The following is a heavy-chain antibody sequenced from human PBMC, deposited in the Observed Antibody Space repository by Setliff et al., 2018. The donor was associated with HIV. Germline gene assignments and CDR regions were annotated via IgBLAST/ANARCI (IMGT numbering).Heavy chain of an antibody. J-gene: IGHJ6*03. D-gene: IGHD3-16*01. CDR2: ISGSGGST. CDR1: GITFSSYA. V-gene: IGHV3-23*01. Sequence: PGGSLRLSCAASGITFSSYAMSWVRQAPGKGLEWVSGISGSGGSTYYADSVKGRFTISRDNSNNTLYLQMNSLRAEDTAVYYCAKAPYPQYYHYYMDVWGKGTTVTVSS. CDR3: AKAPYPQYYHYYMDV.